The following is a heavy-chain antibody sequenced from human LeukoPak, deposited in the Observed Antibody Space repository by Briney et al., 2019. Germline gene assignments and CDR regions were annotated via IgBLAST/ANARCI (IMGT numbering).Heavy chain of an antibody. D-gene: IGHD3-10*01. CDR2: ISDSGST. CDR3: ARQDIWFGELVV. Sequence: PSETLSLTCIVSGGSISRSAYYCGWLRQPPGKGLEWIGSISDSGSTYYSPSLKSRVTISVDTSKNQFSLKLRLVTAADTAVYYCARQDIWFGELVVWGQGTTVTVSS. CDR1: GGSISRSAYY. J-gene: IGHJ6*02. V-gene: IGHV4-39*01.